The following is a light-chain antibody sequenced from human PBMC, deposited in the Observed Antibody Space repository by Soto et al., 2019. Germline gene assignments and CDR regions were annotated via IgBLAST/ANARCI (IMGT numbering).Light chain of an antibody. Sequence: DIEMTQSPSSLSASVGDRVTITCRASRGVSNYLAWYQQKPGKVPKLLIYSASTLRSGVPSRFSGSGSGTDFTLTISSLQPEDVATYYCQKYNSAPQTFGQGTKV. CDR3: QKYNSAPQT. CDR1: RGVSNY. CDR2: SAS. J-gene: IGKJ1*01. V-gene: IGKV1-27*01.